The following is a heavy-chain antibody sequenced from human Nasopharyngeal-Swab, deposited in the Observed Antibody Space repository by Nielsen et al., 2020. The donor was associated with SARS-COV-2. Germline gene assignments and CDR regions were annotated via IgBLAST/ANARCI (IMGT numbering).Heavy chain of an antibody. CDR1: GFTFSSYA. D-gene: IGHD1-1*01. Sequence: GESLKISCAASGFTFSSYAMSWVRQAPGKGLEWVSAVSGSGTTTYYADSVKGRFTISRDNSKNTLYLQMNSLRAEDTAVYYCAKTVEPKDFFDYWGQGTLVTVSS. CDR3: AKTVEPKDFFDY. J-gene: IGHJ4*02. V-gene: IGHV3-23*01. CDR2: VSGSGTTT.